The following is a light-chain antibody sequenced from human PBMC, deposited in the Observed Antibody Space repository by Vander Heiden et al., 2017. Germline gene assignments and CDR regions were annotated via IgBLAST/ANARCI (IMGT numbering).Light chain of an antibody. CDR1: QSVSSN. CDR3: QQDNNWQRT. Sequence: EIVMTQSPATLSVSPGERATLSCRASQSVSSNLAWYQQKPGQAPRLLIDGASTRATGIPARVSGSGSGTEFTLTISSLQSEEFAVYYCQQDNNWQRTFGQGTKVEIK. V-gene: IGKV3-15*01. J-gene: IGKJ1*01. CDR2: GAS.